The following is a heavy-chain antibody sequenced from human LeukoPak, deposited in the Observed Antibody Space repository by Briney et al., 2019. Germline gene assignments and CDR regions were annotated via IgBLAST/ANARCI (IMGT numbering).Heavy chain of an antibody. CDR1: GGSISSGGYS. D-gene: IGHD3-10*01. CDR2: IYHSGST. J-gene: IGHJ1*01. Sequence: TLSLTCAVSGGSISSGGYSWSWIRQPPGKGLEWIGYIYHSGSTYYNPSLKSRVTISVDRSKNQFSLKLSSVTAADTAVYYCARDRGYGSGMTWGQGTLVTVSS. V-gene: IGHV4-30-2*01. CDR3: ARDRGYGSGMT.